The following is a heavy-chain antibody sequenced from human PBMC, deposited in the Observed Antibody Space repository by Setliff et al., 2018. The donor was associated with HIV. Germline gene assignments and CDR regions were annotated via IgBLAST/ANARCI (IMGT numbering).Heavy chain of an antibody. V-gene: IGHV4-61*09. J-gene: IGHJ6*02. CDR2: IYTGGGT. CDR3: ARDRKWPINHGMDV. D-gene: IGHD5-12*01. CDR1: GDSINSETYY. Sequence: SETLSLTCTVSGDSINSETYYWGWVRQPAGKGLEWIGHIYTGGGTNYNPSLKGRVTISVDTSKNQFSLKLRSVTAADTAVYYCARDRKWPINHGMDVWGQGSTVTVSS.